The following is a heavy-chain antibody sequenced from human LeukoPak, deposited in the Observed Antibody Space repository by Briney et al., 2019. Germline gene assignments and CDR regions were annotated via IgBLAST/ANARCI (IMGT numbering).Heavy chain of an antibody. CDR2: IHHSGTT. Sequence: SETLSLTCTVSGGSLSSGYWGWMRQSPGRGLEWIGYIHHSGTTKYNTSLKSRVTISVDTSKNQFSLRLSSVTAADTAVYYCARGVIVDTAMVTPYFDYWGQGTLVTVSS. CDR1: GGSLSSGY. D-gene: IGHD5-18*01. CDR3: ARGVIVDTAMVTPYFDY. J-gene: IGHJ4*02. V-gene: IGHV4-59*08.